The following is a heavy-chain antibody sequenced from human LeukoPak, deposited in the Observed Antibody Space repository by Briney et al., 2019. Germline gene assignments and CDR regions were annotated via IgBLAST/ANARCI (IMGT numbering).Heavy chain of an antibody. D-gene: IGHD3-22*01. CDR2: INPNSGGT. Sequence: ASVKVSCKASGYTFTGYYMHWVRQAPGQGLEWMGWINPNSGGTNYAQKFQGRVTMTRDTSISTAYMELSRPRSDDTAVYYCAREYYYDSSGYEYNWFDPWGQGTLVTVSS. J-gene: IGHJ5*02. CDR3: AREYYYDSSGYEYNWFDP. V-gene: IGHV1-2*02. CDR1: GYTFTGYY.